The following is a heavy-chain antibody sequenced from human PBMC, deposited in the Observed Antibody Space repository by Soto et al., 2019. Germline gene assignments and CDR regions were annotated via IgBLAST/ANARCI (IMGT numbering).Heavy chain of an antibody. J-gene: IGHJ4*02. Sequence: SETLSLTCAVSGGSISSSNWLSWVRQPPGKGLEWIGEILHSGNINYNPSLKSRVTISEDKSKNQFSLNLTSVTAADTAMYYCARGRQHDNSGYYAYWGQGTLVTVSS. CDR1: GGSISSSNW. CDR2: ILHSGNI. V-gene: IGHV4-4*02. D-gene: IGHD3-22*01. CDR3: ARGRQHDNSGYYAY.